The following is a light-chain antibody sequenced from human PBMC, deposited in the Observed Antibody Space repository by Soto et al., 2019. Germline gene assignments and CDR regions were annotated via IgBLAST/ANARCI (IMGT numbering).Light chain of an antibody. J-gene: IGKJ5*01. CDR3: QQYHTSSIT. V-gene: IGKV1-5*01. CDR2: DAS. Sequence: IQMNKSPSTLSAKVGNRVTISCRASESISRWLAWYQQKPGKAPTLLIYDASTLERGVPSRFSGTGSGTEFTLSIDSLQPDDFATYYCQQYHTSSITFGQGTRLEIK. CDR1: ESISRW.